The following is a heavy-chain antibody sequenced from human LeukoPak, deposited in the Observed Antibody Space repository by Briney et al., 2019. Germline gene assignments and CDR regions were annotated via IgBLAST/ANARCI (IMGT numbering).Heavy chain of an antibody. J-gene: IGHJ4*02. CDR3: ARGLGYNYGPGDH. CDR2: IHPSDGST. D-gene: IGHD5-18*01. Sequence: GASVKVSCKASGYTFTGYYIHWVRQAPGQGLEWMGIIHPSDGSTGYAQKFQGRVTMTRDTSTSTVYMELSSLRSEDTAVYYCARGLGYNYGPGDHWGQGTLVTVSS. V-gene: IGHV1-46*01. CDR1: GYTFTGYY.